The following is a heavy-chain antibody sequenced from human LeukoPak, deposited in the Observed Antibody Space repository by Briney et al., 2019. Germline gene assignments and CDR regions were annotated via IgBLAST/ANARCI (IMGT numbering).Heavy chain of an antibody. CDR1: GFTFDDYG. Sequence: RPGGSLRLSCAASGFTFDDYGLSWVRQAPGKGLEWVSTINWNGGSTGYADSVKDRFTISRDNAKNSLYLQMNSLRAEDTAMYYCARGQGYCINGVCEDVFDIWGQGTMVTVSS. CDR3: ARGQGYCINGVCEDVFDI. D-gene: IGHD2-8*01. J-gene: IGHJ3*02. V-gene: IGHV3-20*04. CDR2: INWNGGST.